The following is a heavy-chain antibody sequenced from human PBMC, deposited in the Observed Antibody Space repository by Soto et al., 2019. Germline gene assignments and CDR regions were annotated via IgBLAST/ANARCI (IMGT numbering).Heavy chain of an antibody. V-gene: IGHV4-30-2*01. D-gene: IGHD5-12*01. CDR1: GGSISSGGYS. CDR2: IYHGGST. Sequence: QLQLQESGSGLVKPSQTLSLTCAVSGGSISSGGYSWSWLRQPPGKGLEWIGYIYHGGSTYYNPSLKSRVTISVDRAKNQFSLKLSSVTAADTAVYYCAAGGGLPRYYWGQGTLVTVSS. J-gene: IGHJ4*02. CDR3: AAGGGLPRYY.